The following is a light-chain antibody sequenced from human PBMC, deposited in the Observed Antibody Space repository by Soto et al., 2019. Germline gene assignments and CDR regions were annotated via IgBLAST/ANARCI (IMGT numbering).Light chain of an antibody. CDR3: SSYTSSNILEV. V-gene: IGLV2-14*01. CDR1: SSDVGGYNY. Sequence: QSVLTQPASVSGSPGQSITISCTGTSSDVGGYNYVSWYQQHPGKAPKLMIYEVSNRPSGVSNRFSGSKSGNTASLTISGLQAEDEADYYCSSYTSSNILEVFGGGTKVTVL. J-gene: IGLJ2*01. CDR2: EVS.